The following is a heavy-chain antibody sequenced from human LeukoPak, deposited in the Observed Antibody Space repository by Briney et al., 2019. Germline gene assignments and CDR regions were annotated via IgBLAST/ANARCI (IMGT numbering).Heavy chain of an antibody. J-gene: IGHJ4*02. Sequence: GASVKVSCKASGYTFTGYYMHWVRQAPGQGLERMGWINPNSGGTNYAQKFQGRVTMTRDTSISTAYMELSRLRSDDTAVYYCARDQGNSGYDSRGIGYWGQGTLVTVSS. CDR1: GYTFTGYY. V-gene: IGHV1-2*02. D-gene: IGHD5-12*01. CDR2: INPNSGGT. CDR3: ARDQGNSGYDSRGIGY.